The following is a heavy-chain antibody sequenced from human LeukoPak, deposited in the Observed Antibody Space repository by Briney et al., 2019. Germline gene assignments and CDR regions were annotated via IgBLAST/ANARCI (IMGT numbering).Heavy chain of an antibody. CDR3: ARGGIIGTTGAGWFDP. D-gene: IGHD1-20*01. V-gene: IGHV4-34*01. J-gene: IGHJ5*02. CDR1: GGSFSGYY. Sequence: SETLSLTCAVYGGSFSGYYWSWIRQPPGKGLEWIGEINHSGSTNYNPSLKSRVTISVDTSKNQFSLKLSSVTAADTAVYYCARGGIIGTTGAGWFDPWGQGTLVTVSS. CDR2: INHSGST.